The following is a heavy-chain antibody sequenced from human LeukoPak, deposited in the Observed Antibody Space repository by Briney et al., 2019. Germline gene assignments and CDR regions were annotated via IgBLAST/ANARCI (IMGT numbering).Heavy chain of an antibody. CDR1: GFTFSNYW. CDR3: AKRAVVIRVILVGFHKEAYYFDS. V-gene: IGHV3-7*03. J-gene: IGHJ4*02. D-gene: IGHD3-22*01. Sequence: PGGSLRLSCAASGFTFSNYWMSWVRQAPGKGLEWVANLNEDGREKHYVDSVKGRFTISRDNPRNTLYLQMNSLRAEDTAVYFCAKRAVVIRVILVGFHKEAYYFDSWGQGALVTVSS. CDR2: LNEDGREK.